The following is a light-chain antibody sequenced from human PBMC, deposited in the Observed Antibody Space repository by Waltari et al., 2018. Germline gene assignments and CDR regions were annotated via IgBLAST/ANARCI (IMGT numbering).Light chain of an antibody. J-gene: IGKJ1*01. V-gene: IGKV3-20*01. CDR1: QSVSRS. CDR3: QHYVRLPAT. Sequence: IVLTQSPGTLSLSPGERATLSCRASQSVSRSLAWYQQKPGQAPKLLIYVASTRATGIPDRCTGSGSGTDFSLTISSLEPEDFAIYFCQHYVRLPATFGQGTKVEIK. CDR2: VAS.